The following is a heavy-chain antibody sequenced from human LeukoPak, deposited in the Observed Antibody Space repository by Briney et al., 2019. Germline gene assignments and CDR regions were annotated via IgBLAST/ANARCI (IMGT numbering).Heavy chain of an antibody. J-gene: IGHJ5*02. CDR3: ARDKYGDYASWFDP. CDR1: GGSLSSGGYY. V-gene: IGHV4-31*03. CDR2: IYYSGST. Sequence: SETLSLTCTVSGGSLSSGGYYWSWLRQHPGKGLEWFGCIYYSGSTYYNPSLKSRVTISVDTSKNQFSLKLSSVTAAATAVYYCARDKYGDYASWFDPWGQGTLVTVSS. D-gene: IGHD4-17*01.